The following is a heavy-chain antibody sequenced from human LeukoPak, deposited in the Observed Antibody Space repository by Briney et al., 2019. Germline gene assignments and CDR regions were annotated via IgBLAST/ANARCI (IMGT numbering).Heavy chain of an antibody. CDR3: TRDDPWRYFAS. V-gene: IGHV1-69*05. CDR2: IIPIFGTA. D-gene: IGHD3-9*01. J-gene: IGHJ4*02. Sequence: GASVKVSCKASGYTFTSYDINWVRQATGQGLEWMGGIIPIFGTANYAQKFQGRVTITTDESTSTAYMELSSLRSEDTAVYYCTRDDPWRYFASWGQGTLVTVSS. CDR1: GYTFTSYD.